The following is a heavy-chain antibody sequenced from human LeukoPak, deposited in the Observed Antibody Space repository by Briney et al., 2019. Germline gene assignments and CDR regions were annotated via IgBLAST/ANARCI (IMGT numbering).Heavy chain of an antibody. D-gene: IGHD2-15*01. CDR3: ASLLLRWPDDAFDI. Sequence: PGGSLRLSCAASGFTFSSYGMHWVRQAPGKGLEWVAVISYDGSNKYYADSVKGRFTISRDNSKNALYLQMNSLRAEDTAVYYCASLLLRWPDDAFDIWGQGTMVTVSS. CDR2: ISYDGSNK. J-gene: IGHJ3*02. V-gene: IGHV3-30*03. CDR1: GFTFSSYG.